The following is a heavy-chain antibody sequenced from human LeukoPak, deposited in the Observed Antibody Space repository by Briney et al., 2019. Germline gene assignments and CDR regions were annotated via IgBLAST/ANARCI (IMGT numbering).Heavy chain of an antibody. V-gene: IGHV4-34*01. CDR1: GGSFSGYY. J-gene: IGHJ4*02. CDR2: INHSGST. D-gene: IGHD3-10*01. Sequence: SETLSLTCAVYGGSFSGYYWSWIRQPPGKGLEWIGEINHSGSTNYNPSLKSRVTISVDTSKNQFSLKLSSVTAADTAVYYCARGYDSGIYYWGQGTLVTVSS. CDR3: ARGYDSGIYY.